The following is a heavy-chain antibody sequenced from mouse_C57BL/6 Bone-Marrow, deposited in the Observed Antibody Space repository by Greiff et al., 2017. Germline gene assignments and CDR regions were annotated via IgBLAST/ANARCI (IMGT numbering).Heavy chain of an antibody. D-gene: IGHD1-1*01. J-gene: IGHJ3*01. V-gene: IGHV1-61*01. Sequence: VQLQQPGAELVRPGSSVKLSCKASGYTFTSYWMDWVKQRPGQGLEWIGNIYPSDSETHYNQKFKDKATLTVDKSSSTAYIQLSSLPSEDSAVYYCAKDYYGSSWFAYGGQGTLVTVSA. CDR3: AKDYYGSSWFAY. CDR1: GYTFTSYW. CDR2: IYPSDSET.